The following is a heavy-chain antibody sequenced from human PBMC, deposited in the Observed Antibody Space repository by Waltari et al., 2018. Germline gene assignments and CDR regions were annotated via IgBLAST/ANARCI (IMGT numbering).Heavy chain of an antibody. CDR2: INIDGSGT. Sequence: EVQLVESGGTLVQPGGSLRLYCAVPGFTFSSYCMHWVRQAPGQGLVGLAHINIDGSGTVYADSVKGRFTISRDNAKNTLYLQMNSLRADDTAVYYCARGVPDYSSLAYWGQGTLVTVSS. D-gene: IGHD4-4*01. J-gene: IGHJ4*02. CDR1: GFTFSSYC. V-gene: IGHV3-74*01. CDR3: ARGVPDYSSLAY.